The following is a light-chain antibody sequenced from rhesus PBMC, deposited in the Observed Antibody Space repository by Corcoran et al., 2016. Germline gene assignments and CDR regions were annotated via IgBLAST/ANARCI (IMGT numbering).Light chain of an antibody. J-gene: IGKJ2*01. V-gene: IGKV3S9*01. CDR1: QSVSSH. CDR3: QQYNNWNS. CDR2: GAS. Sequence: EIVMTQSPATLSLSPGERATLSCRASQSVSSHVAWYQPKPEQAPRLLIDGASSRATGIPNRFMGQGSGTDFQFIISSLETEDVGVYYWQQYNNWNSFGQGTKVEIK.